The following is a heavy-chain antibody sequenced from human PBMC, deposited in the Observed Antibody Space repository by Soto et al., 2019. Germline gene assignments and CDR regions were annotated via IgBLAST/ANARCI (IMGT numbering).Heavy chain of an antibody. CDR2: ISYDGSNK. CDR3: AKFLTYYDDSSGFDNFDI. Sequence: QVQLVESGGGVVQPGRSLRLSCAASGFTFSSYGMHWVRQAPGKGLEWVAVISYDGSNKYYADSVKGRFTISRDNSKNTLYLQMNSLRAEDTAVYDRAKFLTYYDDSSGFDNFDIWGQGKMVTFSA. D-gene: IGHD3-22*01. J-gene: IGHJ3*02. CDR1: GFTFSSYG. V-gene: IGHV3-30*18.